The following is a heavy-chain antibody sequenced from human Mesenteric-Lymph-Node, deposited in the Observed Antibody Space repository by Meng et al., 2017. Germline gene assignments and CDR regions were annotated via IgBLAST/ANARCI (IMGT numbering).Heavy chain of an antibody. CDR3: ARVGSGSYFDY. J-gene: IGHJ4*02. D-gene: IGHD3-10*01. Sequence: GESLKISCAASGFTFSSYAMHWVRQAPGKGLEWVAVISYDGSNKYYADSVKGRFTISRDNSKNTLYLQMNSLRAEDTAVYYCARVGSGSYFDYWGQGTLGTVSS. CDR1: GFTFSSYA. CDR2: ISYDGSNK. V-gene: IGHV3-30*04.